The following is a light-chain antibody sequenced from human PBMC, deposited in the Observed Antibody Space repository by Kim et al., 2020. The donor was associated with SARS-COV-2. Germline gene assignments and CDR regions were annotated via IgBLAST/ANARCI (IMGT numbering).Light chain of an antibody. Sequence: DIVMTQSPDSLAVSLGERATINCKSSQSLLYTSNNKNYLAWYQHKPGQPPKLLIYWASTRDSGVPDRFTGSGYGTDFTLTISSLQAEDVAVYYCQQYYSNALTFGGGTKVDIK. CDR1: QSLLYTSNNKNY. CDR3: QQYYSNALT. CDR2: WAS. V-gene: IGKV4-1*01. J-gene: IGKJ4*01.